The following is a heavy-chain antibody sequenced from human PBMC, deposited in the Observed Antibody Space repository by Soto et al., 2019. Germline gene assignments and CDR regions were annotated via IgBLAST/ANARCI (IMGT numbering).Heavy chain of an antibody. V-gene: IGHV1-69*04. CDR3: ARDPNPYCSSTSCYGGEFDP. CDR2: IIPILGIA. Sequence: SVKVSCKASGGTFSSYTISWVRQAPGQGLEWMGRIIPILGIANYAQKFQGRVTITADKSTSTAYMELSSLRSEDTAVYYCARDPNPYCSSTSCYGGEFDPWGQGTLVTVSS. J-gene: IGHJ5*02. D-gene: IGHD2-2*01. CDR1: GGTFSSYT.